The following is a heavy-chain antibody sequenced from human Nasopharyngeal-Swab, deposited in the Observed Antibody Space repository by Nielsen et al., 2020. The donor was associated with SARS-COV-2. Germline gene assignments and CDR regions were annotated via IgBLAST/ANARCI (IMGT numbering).Heavy chain of an antibody. Sequence: GGSLRLSCVASGFTFRSYWMHWVRHAPGEGPVWVSHINSAGSATSYADSVKGRFTISRDNAKNTLYLQMNSLRAEDTAVYYCARVMFGESHPYFDYWGQGTLVTVSS. J-gene: IGHJ4*02. V-gene: IGHV3-74*01. CDR3: ARVMFGESHPYFDY. CDR1: GFTFRSYW. D-gene: IGHD3-10*02. CDR2: INSAGSAT.